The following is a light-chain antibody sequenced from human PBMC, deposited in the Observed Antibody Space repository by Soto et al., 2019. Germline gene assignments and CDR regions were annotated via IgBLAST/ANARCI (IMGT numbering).Light chain of an antibody. CDR3: QQRSNWPIT. J-gene: IGKJ5*01. V-gene: IGKV3-11*01. Sequence: EVVLTQSPGTLSLSPGERATLSCRASQSVDSSYFAWYQQKPGQAPRLLIYDASNRATGIPARFSGSGSGTDFTLTISSLEPEDFAVYYCQQRSNWPITFGQGTRLEIK. CDR2: DAS. CDR1: QSVDSSY.